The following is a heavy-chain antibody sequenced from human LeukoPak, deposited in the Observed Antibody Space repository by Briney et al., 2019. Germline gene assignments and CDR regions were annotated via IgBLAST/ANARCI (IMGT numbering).Heavy chain of an antibody. CDR2: IHSSGSTI. V-gene: IGHV3-48*02. CDR3: ARDHWGNRGDYDFDY. J-gene: IGHJ4*02. CDR1: GFTFSDYS. D-gene: IGHD4-17*01. Sequence: GGSLRLSCTASGFTFSDYSMNWVRQAPGKGLEWVSYIHSSGSTIYYADSVKDRFTNSRDNAKNSLYPQMNSLRDEDTAVYYCARDHWGNRGDYDFDYWGQGTLVTVSS.